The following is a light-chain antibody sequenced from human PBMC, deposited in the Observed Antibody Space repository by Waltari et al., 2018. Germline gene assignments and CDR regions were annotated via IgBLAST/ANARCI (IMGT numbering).Light chain of an antibody. Sequence: DIQMTQFPSSVSASVGDRVTITCRASQGISSWLAWSQQNPWKAPNLLIYAASSLQSGVPSMFSGSGSGIDVTLTINSLEPEYFATYYCQQSNSFPQTFGQGTKVEIK. J-gene: IGKJ1*01. CDR3: QQSNSFPQT. CDR2: AAS. V-gene: IGKV1-12*01. CDR1: QGISSW.